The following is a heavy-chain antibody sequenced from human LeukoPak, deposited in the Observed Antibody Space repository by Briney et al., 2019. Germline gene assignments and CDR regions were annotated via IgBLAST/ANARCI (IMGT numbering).Heavy chain of an antibody. CDR3: ASVAAAGYNWFDP. CDR1: GFTFSSYS. V-gene: IGHV3-20*04. J-gene: IGHJ5*02. D-gene: IGHD6-13*01. Sequence: GGSLRLSCAASGFTFSSYSMNWVRQAPGKGLEWVSGINWNGGSTGYADSVKGRFTISRDNAKNSLYLQMNSLRAEDTALYYCASVAAAGYNWFDPWGQGTLVTVSS. CDR2: INWNGGST.